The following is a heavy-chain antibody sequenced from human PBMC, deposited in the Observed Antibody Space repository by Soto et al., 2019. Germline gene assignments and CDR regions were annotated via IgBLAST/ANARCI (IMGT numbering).Heavy chain of an antibody. Sequence: EVQLLESGGGLVQPGGSLRLSCAASGFTFSNYAMSWVRQAPGKGLEWVSGISGSGGSTYYADSVKGRFTISRDNSKNTLYLQMNSLRAEDTAVCYCAKDLADYYHTSGLLRSGAFDIWGQGTMVTVSS. CDR3: AKDLADYYHTSGLLRSGAFDI. J-gene: IGHJ3*02. CDR1: GFTFSNYA. V-gene: IGHV3-23*01. D-gene: IGHD3-22*01. CDR2: ISGSGGST.